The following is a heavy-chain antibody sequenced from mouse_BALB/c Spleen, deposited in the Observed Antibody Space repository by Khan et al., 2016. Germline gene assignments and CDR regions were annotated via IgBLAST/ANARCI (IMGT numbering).Heavy chain of an antibody. V-gene: IGHV3-1*02. Sequence: EVQLQESGPDLVKPSQSLSLTCTVTGYSITSGYSWHWIRQFPGNKLEWMGYIHYSGGTKYIPSLKSRISITRDTSKNQFFLQLNSVTPEDTATSSCTYSAGYYAMEYWGQGTSVTVSS. CDR3: TYSAGYYAMEY. CDR1: GYSITSGYS. CDR2: IHYSGGT. J-gene: IGHJ4*01.